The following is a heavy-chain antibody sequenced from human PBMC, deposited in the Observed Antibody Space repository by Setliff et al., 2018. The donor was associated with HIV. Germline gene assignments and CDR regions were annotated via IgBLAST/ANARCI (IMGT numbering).Heavy chain of an antibody. Sequence: VASVKVSCKASGYTFSDYDVAWVRQAPGQGLEWMGWISGYSGHTSYAQKIQGRVTMTTDTSTSTAYMELRSLRSDDTAVYFCAREHSTTWPYFDFWGQGTQVTVSS. CDR3: AREHSTTWPYFDF. V-gene: IGHV1-18*01. J-gene: IGHJ4*02. CDR2: ISGYSGHT. CDR1: GYTFSDYD. D-gene: IGHD6-13*01.